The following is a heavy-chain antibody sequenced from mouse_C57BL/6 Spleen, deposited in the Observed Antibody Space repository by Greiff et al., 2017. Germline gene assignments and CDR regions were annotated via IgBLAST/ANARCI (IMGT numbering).Heavy chain of an antibody. CDR2: INPSNGGT. CDR1: GYTFTSSW. CDR3: AREGTPDYFDY. Sequence: QVQLKQSGTELVKPGASVKLSCKASGYTFTSSWMHWVKQRPGQGLEWIGNINPSNGGTNYNEKFKSKATLTVDKSSSTAYMQLSSLTSEDSAVYYCAREGTPDYFDYWGQGTTLTVSS. V-gene: IGHV1-53*01. J-gene: IGHJ2*01.